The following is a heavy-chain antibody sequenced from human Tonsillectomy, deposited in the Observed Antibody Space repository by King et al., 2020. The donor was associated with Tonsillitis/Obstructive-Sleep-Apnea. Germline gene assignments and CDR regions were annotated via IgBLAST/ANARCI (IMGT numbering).Heavy chain of an antibody. Sequence: VQLVESGGDVVQPGRSLRLSCAASGFTFSRYGMHWVRQAPGKGLEWVTLISDDGSKKYYTDSVKGRFTISRDNSKNTLYLQMNSLRAEDTAVYYCAKSWGDSSVFFFAEYLQNWGQGTLVSVSS. D-gene: IGHD3-22*01. CDR3: AKSWGDSSVFFFAEYLQN. CDR2: ISDDGSKK. V-gene: IGHV3-30*18. J-gene: IGHJ1*01. CDR1: GFTFSRYG.